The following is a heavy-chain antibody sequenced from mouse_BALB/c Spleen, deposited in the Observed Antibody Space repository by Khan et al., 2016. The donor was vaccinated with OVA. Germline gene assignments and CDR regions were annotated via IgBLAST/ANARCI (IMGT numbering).Heavy chain of an antibody. V-gene: IGHV1-37*01. CDR1: GYSFTGYT. CDR3: VRSASYGDYVEAWFAY. J-gene: IGHJ3*01. Sequence: VQLKQSGPELVKPGASMKMSCKASGYSFTGYTMNWVKQSHVKNLEWIGLINPYNGGTAYNQKFRGKATLTVDKSSNTAYMELLSLTSEDSAVYYCVRSASYGDYVEAWFAYWGQGTLDTVSA. CDR2: INPYNGGT. D-gene: IGHD2-13*01.